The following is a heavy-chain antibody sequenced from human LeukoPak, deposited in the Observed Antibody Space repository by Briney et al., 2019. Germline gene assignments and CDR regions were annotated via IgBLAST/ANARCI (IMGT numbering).Heavy chain of an antibody. D-gene: IGHD6-13*01. CDR2: IHSSGTT. Sequence: PGGSLRLSCSASGFTVGSDYMVWVRQASGKGLEWVSVIHSSGTTNYADSVKGRFSISRDTSKNILYLQMNSLRAEDTALYYCARKSDSSWSFDRWGQGTLVTVSS. CDR1: GFTVGSDY. CDR3: ARKSDSSWSFDR. J-gene: IGHJ5*02. V-gene: IGHV3-66*01.